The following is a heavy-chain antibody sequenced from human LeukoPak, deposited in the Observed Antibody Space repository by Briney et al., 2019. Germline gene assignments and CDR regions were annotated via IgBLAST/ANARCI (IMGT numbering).Heavy chain of an antibody. CDR1: GFTFSTYG. D-gene: IGHD6-6*01. CDR2: ISGSGTST. J-gene: IGHJ4*02. Sequence: GGSLRLSCAASGFTFSTYGMHWVRQAPGKGLEWVSSISGSGTSTYSADSVKGRFTISRDNSKNTLYLHMYSLRAEDTAVYYCAGGTIAAISFFDSWGQGTLVTVSS. V-gene: IGHV3-23*01. CDR3: AGGTIAAISFFDS.